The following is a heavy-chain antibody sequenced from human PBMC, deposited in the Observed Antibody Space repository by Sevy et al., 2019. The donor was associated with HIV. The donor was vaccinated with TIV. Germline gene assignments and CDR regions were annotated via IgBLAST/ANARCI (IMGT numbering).Heavy chain of an antibody. Sequence: GGSLRLSCAASGFTFSSYWMSWVRQAPGKGLEWVANIKQDGSEKYYVDSVKGRFTISRDNAKNSLYLQMNSLRAEDTVVYYCASGDCSGGSCYSPLTYYYYYYMDVWGKGTTVTVSS. D-gene: IGHD2-15*01. CDR2: IKQDGSEK. CDR1: GFTFSSYW. V-gene: IGHV3-7*01. CDR3: ASGDCSGGSCYSPLTYYYYYYMDV. J-gene: IGHJ6*03.